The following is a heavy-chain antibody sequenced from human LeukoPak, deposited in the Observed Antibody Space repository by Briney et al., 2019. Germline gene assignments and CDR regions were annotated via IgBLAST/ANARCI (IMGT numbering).Heavy chain of an antibody. V-gene: IGHV3-30*02. CDR3: AKDPSNASRTLDI. D-gene: IGHD3-16*01. CDR2: IRSDGTNK. Sequence: GGSLRLSCAASGFTFSSYGMHWVRQAPGKGLEGVAFIRSDGTNKYYPDSVEGRFTVSRDNSKNTLFLQMNSLRPEDTAVYHCAKDPSNASRTLDIWGQGTLVTVSS. CDR1: GFTFSSYG. J-gene: IGHJ3*02.